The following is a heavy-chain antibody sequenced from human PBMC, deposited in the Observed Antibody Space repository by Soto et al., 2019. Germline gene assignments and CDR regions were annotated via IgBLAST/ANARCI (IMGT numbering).Heavy chain of an antibody. CDR3: ARGISFARYSSSWSGNNWFDP. Sequence: LSLTCAVYGGSFSGYYWSWIRQPPGKGLEWIGEINHSGSTNYNPSLKSRVTISVDTSKNQFSLKLSSVTAADTAVYYCARGISFARYSSSWSGNNWFDPWGQGTLVTVSS. J-gene: IGHJ5*02. D-gene: IGHD6-13*01. CDR1: GGSFSGYY. CDR2: INHSGST. V-gene: IGHV4-34*01.